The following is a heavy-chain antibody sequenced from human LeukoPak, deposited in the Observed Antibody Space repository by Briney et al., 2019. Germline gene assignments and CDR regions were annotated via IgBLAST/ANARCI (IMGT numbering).Heavy chain of an antibody. D-gene: IGHD5-24*01. CDR3: AREDRDGPAAY. V-gene: IGHV1-69*05. Sequence: SVKVSCKASGGTFSSYAISWVRQAPGQGLEWMGGIIPIFGTANYAQKFQGRVTITTDESTSTAHMELSSLRPEDTAVYYCAREDRDGPAAYWGQGTLVTVSS. CDR1: GGTFSSYA. J-gene: IGHJ4*02. CDR2: IIPIFGTA.